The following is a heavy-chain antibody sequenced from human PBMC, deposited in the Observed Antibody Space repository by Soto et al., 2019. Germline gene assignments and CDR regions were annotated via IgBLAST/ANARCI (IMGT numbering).Heavy chain of an antibody. CDR3: AKDGEWFGELLHWYFDL. Sequence: GSLRLSCAASGFTFDDYGMSWVRQAPGKGLEWVSAISGSGGSTYYADSVKGRFTISRDNSKNTLYLQMNSLRAEDTAVYYCAKDGEWFGELLHWYFDLWGRGALVTVSS. J-gene: IGHJ2*01. V-gene: IGHV3-23*01. D-gene: IGHD3-10*01. CDR2: ISGSGGST. CDR1: GFTFDDYG.